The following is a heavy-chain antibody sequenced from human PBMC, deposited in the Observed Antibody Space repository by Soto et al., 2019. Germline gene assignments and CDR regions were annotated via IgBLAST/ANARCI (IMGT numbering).Heavy chain of an antibody. V-gene: IGHV1-69*10. J-gene: IGHJ6*02. CDR2: TIPALGKT. CDR3: ARAFVPNSHYYGLDV. D-gene: IGHD1-1*01. CDR1: REDFKKNV. Sequence: SVKESLKTCREDFKKNVFTLVRQAPGQGLEWMGGTIPALGKTHYIEKFQGRVTITVDDATRTVYMEVRDLTSEDTAVYYCARAFVPNSHYYGLDVWGQGTTVTVSS.